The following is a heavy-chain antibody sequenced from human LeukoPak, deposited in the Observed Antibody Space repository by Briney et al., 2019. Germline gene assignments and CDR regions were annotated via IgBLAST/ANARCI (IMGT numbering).Heavy chain of an antibody. J-gene: IGHJ4*02. D-gene: IGHD5/OR15-5a*01. CDR3: ARDRIYHYFDY. CDR1: GFTFSSYG. CDR2: IWYDGSNK. V-gene: IGHV3-33*01. Sequence: GGSLRLSCAASGFTFSSYGMHWVRQAPGKGLEWAAVIWYDGSNKYYADSVKGRFTISRDNSKNTLYLQMSSLRAEDTAAYYCARDRIYHYFDYWGQGTLVTVSS.